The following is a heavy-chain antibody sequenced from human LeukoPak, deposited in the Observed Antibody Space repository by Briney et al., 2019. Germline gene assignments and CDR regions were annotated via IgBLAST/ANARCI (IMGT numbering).Heavy chain of an antibody. V-gene: IGHV4-34*01. CDR1: GGSLSGYY. J-gene: IGHJ5*02. Sequence: SETLSLTCAVYGGSLSGYYWSWIRQPPGKGLEWIGEINHSGSTNYNPSLKSRVTISVDTSKNQFSLKLSSATAADTAVYYCARGRRQLVPGNWFDPWGQGTLVTVSS. D-gene: IGHD6-13*01. CDR2: INHSGST. CDR3: ARGRRQLVPGNWFDP.